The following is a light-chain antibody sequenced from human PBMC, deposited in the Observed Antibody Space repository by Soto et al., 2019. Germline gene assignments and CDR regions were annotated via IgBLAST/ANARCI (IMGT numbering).Light chain of an antibody. Sequence: QSALTQPASVSGSPGQSITISCTGTSSDVGYYNYVSWYQQHPGKAPKLMIYEVSNRPSGVSNRFSGSKSGNTASLTISGLQAEDEAHYYCSSYTSSNTWVFGGGTKVTVL. CDR3: SSYTSSNTWV. CDR1: SSDVGYYNY. CDR2: EVS. J-gene: IGLJ3*02. V-gene: IGLV2-14*01.